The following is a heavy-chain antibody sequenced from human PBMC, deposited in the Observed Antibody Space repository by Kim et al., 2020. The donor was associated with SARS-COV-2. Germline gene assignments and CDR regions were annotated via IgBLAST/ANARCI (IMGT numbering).Heavy chain of an antibody. D-gene: IGHD2-2*01. J-gene: IGHJ3*02. CDR3: ARVRVVPADVVTAYDAFDI. CDR1: GFTVSSNY. V-gene: IGHV3-53*04. Sequence: GGSLRLSCAASGFTVSSNYMSWVRQAPGKGLEWVSVIYSGGSTYYADSVKGRFTISRHNSKNTLYLQMNSLRAEDTAVYYCARVRVVPADVVTAYDAFDIWGQGTMVTVSS. CDR2: IYSGGST.